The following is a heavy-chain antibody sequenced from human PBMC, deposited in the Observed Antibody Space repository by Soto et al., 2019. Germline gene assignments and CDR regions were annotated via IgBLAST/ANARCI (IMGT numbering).Heavy chain of an antibody. CDR2: IKSKTDGGTT. D-gene: IGHD6-13*01. Sequence: GGSLRLSCAASGFTFSNAWMSWVRQAPGKGLEWVGRIKSKTDGGTTDYAAPVRSRITISRDDSKNTLYLQVNRLKTEDTVVYYFTKQRAARGLYSFDIWGQGTLVTVSS. CDR3: TKQRAARGLYSFDI. J-gene: IGHJ3*02. CDR1: GFTFSNAW. V-gene: IGHV3-15*01.